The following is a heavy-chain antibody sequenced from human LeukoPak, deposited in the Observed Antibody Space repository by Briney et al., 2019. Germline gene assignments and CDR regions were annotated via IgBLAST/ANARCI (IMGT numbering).Heavy chain of an antibody. CDR1: GYTFTGYY. Sequence: RASVKVSRKASGYTFTGYYMHWVRQAPGQGLEWMGWINPNSGGTSFAQKFQGRVTMTRDTSISTAYMEVSRLTSDDTAVYYCARDGVVVPAALDYWGQGTLVTVSS. CDR2: INPNSGGT. J-gene: IGHJ4*02. CDR3: ARDGVVVPAALDY. D-gene: IGHD2-2*01. V-gene: IGHV1-2*02.